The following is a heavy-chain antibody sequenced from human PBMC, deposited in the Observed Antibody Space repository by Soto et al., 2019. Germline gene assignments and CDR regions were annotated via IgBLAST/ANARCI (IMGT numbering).Heavy chain of an antibody. CDR1: GFTFDDYA. CDR3: AKHTYGDYRNYWYFDL. J-gene: IGHJ2*01. V-gene: IGHV3-9*01. CDR2: ISWNSGSI. D-gene: IGHD4-17*01. Sequence: EVQLVESGAGLVQPGRSLRLSCAASGFTFDDYAMHWVRKAPGKGLEWVSGISWNSGSIGYADSVKGRFTISRDNAKNSLYLQMNSLRAEDTALYYCAKHTYGDYRNYWYFDLWGRGTLVAVSS.